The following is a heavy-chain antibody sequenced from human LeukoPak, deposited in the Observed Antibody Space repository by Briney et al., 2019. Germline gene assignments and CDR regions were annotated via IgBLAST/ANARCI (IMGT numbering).Heavy chain of an antibody. D-gene: IGHD3-22*01. CDR3: ASIYYYDSSGYGAYYYYGMDV. CDR1: GGTFSSYA. CDR2: IIPILGIA. V-gene: IGHV1-69*04. J-gene: IGHJ6*02. Sequence: SVKVSCKASGGTFSSYAISWVRQAPGQGLEWMGRIIPILGIANYAQKFQGRVTITADKSTSTAYMELSSLRSEDTAVYYCASIYYYDSSGYGAYYYYGMDVWGQGTTVTVSS.